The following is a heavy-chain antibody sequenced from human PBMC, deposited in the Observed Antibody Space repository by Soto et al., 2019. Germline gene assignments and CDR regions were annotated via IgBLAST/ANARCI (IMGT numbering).Heavy chain of an antibody. V-gene: IGHV3-23*01. D-gene: IGHD5-18*01. CDR3: AKGQDVDTAMVSVVYYYGMDV. CDR2: VSGSGGST. CDR1: GFTLSNYW. J-gene: IGHJ6*02. Sequence: GGSLRLSCAASGFTLSNYWMSWVRQAPGKGLEWVSSVSGSGGSTYYADSVKGRFTISRDNSKNTLYLQMNSLRAEDTAVYYCAKGQDVDTAMVSVVYYYGMDVWGQGTTVTVS.